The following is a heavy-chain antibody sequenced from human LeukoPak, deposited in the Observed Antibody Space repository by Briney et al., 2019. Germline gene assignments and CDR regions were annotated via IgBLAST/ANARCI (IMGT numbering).Heavy chain of an antibody. D-gene: IGHD5-24*01. V-gene: IGHV3-48*03. CDR2: ISSSGSNI. CDR3: ARDDGRVAAFDI. CDR1: GFTFSSYE. Sequence: GGSLRLSCVASGFTFSSYERNWVRQAPGKGLEWVSYISSSGSNIYYADSVKGRFTISRDNAKNSLYLQMNSLRAEDTAVYYCARDDGRVAAFDIWGQGTMVTVSS. J-gene: IGHJ3*02.